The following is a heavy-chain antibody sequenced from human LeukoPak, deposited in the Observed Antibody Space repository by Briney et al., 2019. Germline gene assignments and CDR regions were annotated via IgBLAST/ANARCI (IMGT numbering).Heavy chain of an antibody. D-gene: IGHD3-10*01. Sequence: SETLSLTCTVSGGSINNYYWSWIRQPPGKGLEWIGYIYYSGSTNYNPSLKRRVTISVDTSKDHFSLKLSSVTAADTAVYYCARVGYYARAFDIWGQGTMVTVSS. V-gene: IGHV4-59*01. J-gene: IGHJ3*02. CDR2: IYYSGST. CDR3: ARVGYYARAFDI. CDR1: GGSINNYY.